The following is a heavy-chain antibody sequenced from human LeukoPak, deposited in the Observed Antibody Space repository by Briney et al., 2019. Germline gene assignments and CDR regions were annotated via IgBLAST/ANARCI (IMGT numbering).Heavy chain of an antibody. CDR1: GFTFSSHG. J-gene: IGHJ5*02. Sequence: GGTLRLSCAASGFTFSSHGFHWVRQAPGKGREGVAVICFDGSKRYYADSVKGRFTISRDDSKSTMYLQMKSLRVDDTAVYHCARDLGNWNYGSCYFDPWGQGTLVTVSP. CDR2: ICFDGSKR. V-gene: IGHV3-33*01. CDR3: ARDLGNWNYGSCYFDP. D-gene: IGHD1-7*01.